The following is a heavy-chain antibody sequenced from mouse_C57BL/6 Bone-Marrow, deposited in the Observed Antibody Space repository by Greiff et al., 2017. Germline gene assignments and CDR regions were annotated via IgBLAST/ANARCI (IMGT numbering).Heavy chain of an antibody. CDR1: GYTFTDYE. J-gene: IGHJ3*01. CDR3: TREGGNYPFAY. Sequence: QVQLQQSGAELVRPGASVTLSCKASGYTFTDYEMHWVKQTPVHGLEWIGAIDPENGGTAYNQKFKGKAILTADKSSSTAYMELRSLTSEDSAVYYCTREGGNYPFAYGGQGTRVTVSA. V-gene: IGHV1-15*01. D-gene: IGHD2-1*01. CDR2: IDPENGGT.